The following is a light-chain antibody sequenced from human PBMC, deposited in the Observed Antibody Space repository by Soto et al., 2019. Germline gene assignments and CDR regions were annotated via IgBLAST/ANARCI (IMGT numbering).Light chain of an antibody. CDR1: DLGSKF. J-gene: IGLJ3*02. V-gene: IGLV3-1*01. CDR3: QAWDIRV. Sequence: SYELTQPPSMSVSPGQTATITCSGADLGSKFACWYQQKPGQSPILVIYQDNKRPSGIPERFSGSNSGNTATLTISGTQPMDEADYYCQAWDIRVFGGGTKVTVL. CDR2: QDN.